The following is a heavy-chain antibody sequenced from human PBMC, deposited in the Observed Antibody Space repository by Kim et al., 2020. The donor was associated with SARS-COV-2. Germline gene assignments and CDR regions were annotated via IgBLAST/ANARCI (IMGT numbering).Heavy chain of an antibody. V-gene: IGHV4-34*01. CDR2: INHSGST. CDR1: GGSFSGYY. J-gene: IGHJ4*02. Sequence: SETLSLTCAVYGGSFSGYYWSWIRQPPGKGLEWIGEINHSGSTNYNPSLKSRVTISVDTSKNQFSLQLSSVTAADTAVYYCASVCIAVAGSCFDYWGQGT. D-gene: IGHD6-19*01. CDR3: ASVCIAVAGSCFDY.